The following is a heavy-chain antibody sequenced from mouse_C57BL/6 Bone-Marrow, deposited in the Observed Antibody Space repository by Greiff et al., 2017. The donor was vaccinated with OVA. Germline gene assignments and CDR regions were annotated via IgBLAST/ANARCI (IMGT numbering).Heavy chain of an antibody. D-gene: IGHD2-4*01. CDR2: IDPETGGT. CDR1: GYTFTDYE. CDR3: TRGGFYYDYDVGAY. J-gene: IGHJ3*01. V-gene: IGHV1-15*01. Sequence: QVQLKQSGAELVRPGASVTLSCKASGYTFTDYEMHWVKQTPVHGLEWIGAIDPETGGTAYNQKFKGKAILTADKSSSTAYMELRSLTSEDSAVYYCTRGGFYYDYDVGAYWGQGTLVTVSA.